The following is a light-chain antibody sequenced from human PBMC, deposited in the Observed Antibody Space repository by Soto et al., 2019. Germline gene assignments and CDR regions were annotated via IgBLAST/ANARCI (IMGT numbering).Light chain of an antibody. V-gene: IGKV3-15*01. CDR2: GAS. Sequence: EIVMTQSPATLSVSPGERATLSCRASQSVSSNLAWYQQKPGQAPRLLIYGASTRATSIPARFSGSGSGTEFTLTISSLQSEDFAVYYRQQYNNWPQTFGQGTKVEIK. CDR3: QQYNNWPQT. CDR1: QSVSSN. J-gene: IGKJ1*01.